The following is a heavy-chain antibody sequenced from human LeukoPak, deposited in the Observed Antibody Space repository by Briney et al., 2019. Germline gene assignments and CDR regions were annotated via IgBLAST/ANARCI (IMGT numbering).Heavy chain of an antibody. J-gene: IGHJ4*02. CDR3: ARGLMTTVTTVTPGPPDDY. CDR2: MNPNSGNT. Sequence: RASVKVSCKASGYTFTSYDINWVRQATGQGLEWMGWMNPNSGNTGYAQKFQGGVTMTRNTSISTAYMELSSLRSEDTAVYYCARGLMTTVTTVTPGPPDDYWGQGTLVTVSS. D-gene: IGHD4-11*01. V-gene: IGHV1-8*01. CDR1: GYTFTSYD.